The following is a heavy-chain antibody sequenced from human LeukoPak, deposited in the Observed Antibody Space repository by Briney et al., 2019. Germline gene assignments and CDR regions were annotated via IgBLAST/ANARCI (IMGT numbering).Heavy chain of an antibody. Sequence: PSQTLSLTCTVSGASISSDTYFWSWVRQPAGKGLEWIGRISSTGRTDYNPSLTSRVTISIDTSKNQLSMKLNSVTAADTAVYYCAKGAGPPWFDPWGQGTLVTVSS. CDR2: ISSTGRT. V-gene: IGHV4-61*02. D-gene: IGHD6-19*01. J-gene: IGHJ5*02. CDR3: AKGAGPPWFDP. CDR1: GASISSDTYF.